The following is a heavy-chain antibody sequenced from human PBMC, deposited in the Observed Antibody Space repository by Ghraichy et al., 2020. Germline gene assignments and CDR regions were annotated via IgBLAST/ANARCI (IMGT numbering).Heavy chain of an antibody. CDR1: GGSISSYY. Sequence: SETLSLTCTVSGGSISSYYWSWIRQPPGKGLEWIGYIYYSGSTNYNPSLKSRVTISVDTSKNQFSLKLSSVTAADTAVYYCARDGGQGYCSGGSCLNGDYFDYWGQGTLVTVSS. J-gene: IGHJ4*02. V-gene: IGHV4-59*01. CDR2: IYYSGST. D-gene: IGHD2-15*01. CDR3: ARDGGQGYCSGGSCLNGDYFDY.